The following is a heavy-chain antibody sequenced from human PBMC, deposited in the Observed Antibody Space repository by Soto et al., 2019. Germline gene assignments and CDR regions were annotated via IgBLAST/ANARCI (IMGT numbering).Heavy chain of an antibody. CDR3: ARDRYSYYDFWSGSLPYYYYGMDV. V-gene: IGHV3-7*01. D-gene: IGHD3-3*01. Sequence: TGGSLRVSWAASGFTFSSYWMSWVRQAPGKGLEWVANIKQDGSEKYYVDSVKGRFTISRDNAKNSLYLQMNSLRAEDTAVYYCARDRYSYYDFWSGSLPYYYYGMDVWGQGTTVTVSS. CDR1: GFTFSSYW. J-gene: IGHJ6*02. CDR2: IKQDGSEK.